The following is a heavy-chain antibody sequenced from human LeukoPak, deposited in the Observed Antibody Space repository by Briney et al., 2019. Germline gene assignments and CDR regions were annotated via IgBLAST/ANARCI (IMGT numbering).Heavy chain of an antibody. D-gene: IGHD3-22*01. V-gene: IGHV1-46*01. CDR2: INPSGAST. CDR3: AGGAWPVAYYDSSGHLHYFDY. CDR1: GYTFTSYY. J-gene: IGHJ4*02. Sequence: ASVKVSCKAAGYTFTSYYMHWVRQAPGQGLEWMGIINPSGASTNYANKLQGRVTMTRDTSTGTVYMELSSLRSEDTAVYYCAGGAWPVAYYDSSGHLHYFDYWGQGTLVTVSS.